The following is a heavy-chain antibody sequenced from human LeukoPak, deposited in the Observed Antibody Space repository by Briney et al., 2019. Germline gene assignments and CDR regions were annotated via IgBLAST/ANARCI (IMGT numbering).Heavy chain of an antibody. CDR3: ARDVHGDYGSGWFDP. V-gene: IGHV1-69*05. J-gene: IGHJ5*02. CDR2: IMPLFGTA. Sequence: ASVKVSCKTSGGTFSNSAISWVRQAPGQGLEWLGGIMPLFGTAGYAQKFQGRVTITKDESTRTVYLELTSLTSDDTAVYYCARDVHGDYGSGWFDPWGQGTLVSVSS. CDR1: GGTFSNSA. D-gene: IGHD4-17*01.